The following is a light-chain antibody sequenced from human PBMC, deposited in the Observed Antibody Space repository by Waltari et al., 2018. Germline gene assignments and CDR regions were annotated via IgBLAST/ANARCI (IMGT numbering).Light chain of an antibody. CDR3: YSYAGGSV. J-gene: IGLJ1*01. V-gene: IGLV2-23*02. CDR1: SSDFGISNL. Sequence: QSALTQPASVSGSPGQSITISCPGSSSDFGISNLVSWYLQHPGKAPKLIIYEVSKRPSGVSNRFSGSKSGNTASLTISGLQAEDEADYYCYSYAGGSVFGTGTKVTVL. CDR2: EVS.